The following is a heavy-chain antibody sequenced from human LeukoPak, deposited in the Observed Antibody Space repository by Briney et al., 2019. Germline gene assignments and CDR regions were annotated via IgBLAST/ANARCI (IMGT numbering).Heavy chain of an antibody. CDR2: INSDGSSA. CDR3: ARIRPGYYFDF. J-gene: IGHJ4*02. V-gene: IGHV3-74*01. Sequence: GGSLRLSCAASGFTFSNYWMHWVRQAPGKGLVWVSRINSDGSSASYADSVKGRFTISRDNAKNTLYLQMNSLRAEDTAVYYCARIRPGYYFDFWGQGTLVTVSS. CDR1: GFTFSNYW.